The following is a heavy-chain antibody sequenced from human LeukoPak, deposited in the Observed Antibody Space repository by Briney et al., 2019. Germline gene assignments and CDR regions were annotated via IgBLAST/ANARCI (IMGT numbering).Heavy chain of an antibody. CDR2: IHPGDSDT. D-gene: IGHD5-18*01. V-gene: IGHV5-51*01. CDR3: VRSAVGGYGYDY. CDR1: GSRFISNW. Sequence: GASLKISCKGSGSRFISNWIGWVRQMPGKGLEWMGIIHPGDSDTRYSPSFQGQVTISADSSISTAYLQWNSLKASDTAMYYCVRSAVGGYGYDYWGQGILVTVSS. J-gene: IGHJ4*02.